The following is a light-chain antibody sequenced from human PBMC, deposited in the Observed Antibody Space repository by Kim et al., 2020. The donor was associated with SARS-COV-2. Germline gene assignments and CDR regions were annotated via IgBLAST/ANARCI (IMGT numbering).Light chain of an antibody. V-gene: IGKV1-39*01. Sequence: AAIGDRVTITCRASQTIKSDLSWYQHKPGKAPTLLIYGASTLHSGVPSRFRGSGSGTDFTLTISNLQPEDFATYSCQQAYNIPLTFGCGTKVDIK. CDR1: QTIKSD. CDR3: QQAYNIPLT. J-gene: IGKJ4*01. CDR2: GAS.